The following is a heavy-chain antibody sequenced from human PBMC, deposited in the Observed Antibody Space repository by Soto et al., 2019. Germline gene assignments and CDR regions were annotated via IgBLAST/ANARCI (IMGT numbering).Heavy chain of an antibody. CDR3: AKGRGGGWQNFDY. V-gene: IGHV3-23*01. D-gene: IGHD6-19*01. CDR1: GFTFSSYA. Sequence: EVQLLESGGGLVQPGGSLRLSCAASGFTFSSYAMSWVRQAPGQGLEWVSAISGSGGRTYYADSVKGRFTISRDNSKNTLYLQMNSLRAEDTAVYYCAKGRGGGWQNFDYWGQGTLVTVSS. J-gene: IGHJ4*02. CDR2: ISGSGGRT.